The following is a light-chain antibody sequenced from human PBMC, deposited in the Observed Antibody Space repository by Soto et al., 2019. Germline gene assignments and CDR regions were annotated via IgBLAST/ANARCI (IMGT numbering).Light chain of an antibody. CDR1: ETVGSNY. Sequence: EVVLTQSPGTLSLSPGERATLSCRASETVGSNYLAWYQQQPGQAPRLLIFDASSRATGIPDRFSGSGSGTEFSLTISRLKPEDSAVYFCHHYGYGADTFGQGTKLEI. V-gene: IGKV3-20*01. CDR3: HHYGYGADT. J-gene: IGKJ2*01. CDR2: DAS.